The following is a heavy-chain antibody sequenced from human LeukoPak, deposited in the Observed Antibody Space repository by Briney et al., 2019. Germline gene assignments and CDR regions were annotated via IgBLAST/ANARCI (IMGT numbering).Heavy chain of an antibody. CDR2: IDPEDSET. V-gene: IGHV1-24*01. D-gene: IGHD1-26*01. Sequence: GASVKVSCKVSGHTLTDLSTHWVRQAPGGGLEWMGGIDPEDSETIYAQKFQGRVTMTEDTSTDTAYMELSSLRSEDTAVYYCATGGIYSLLDYWGQGTLVTVSS. CDR1: GHTLTDLS. J-gene: IGHJ4*02. CDR3: ATGGIYSLLDY.